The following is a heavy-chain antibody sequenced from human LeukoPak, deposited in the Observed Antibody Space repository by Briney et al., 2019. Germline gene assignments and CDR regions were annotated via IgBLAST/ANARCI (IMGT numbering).Heavy chain of an antibody. CDR1: GFTFSSNY. CDR3: ARDTVVTRLYYYYYGMDV. V-gene: IGHV3-53*01. J-gene: IGHJ6*02. CDR2: IYSGGST. D-gene: IGHD4-23*01. Sequence: GRSLRLSCAASGFTFSSNYMSWVRQAPGKGLEWVSVIYSGGSTYYADSVKGRFTISRDNSKNTLYLQMNSLRAEDTAVYYCARDTVVTRLYYYYYGMDVWGQGTTVTVSS.